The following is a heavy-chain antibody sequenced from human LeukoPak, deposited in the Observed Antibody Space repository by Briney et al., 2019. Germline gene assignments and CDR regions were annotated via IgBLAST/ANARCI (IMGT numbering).Heavy chain of an antibody. V-gene: IGHV3-13*01. Sequence: PGGSLRLSCAASGFTFSSYDMHWVRQATGKGLEWVSAIGTAGDTYYPGSVKGRFTISRENAKNSLYLQMNSLRAGDTAVYYCARSTRRDTEVALAEYFQHWGQGTLVTVSS. CDR2: IGTAGDT. CDR1: GFTFSSYD. CDR3: ARSTRRDTEVALAEYFQH. D-gene: IGHD5-18*01. J-gene: IGHJ1*01.